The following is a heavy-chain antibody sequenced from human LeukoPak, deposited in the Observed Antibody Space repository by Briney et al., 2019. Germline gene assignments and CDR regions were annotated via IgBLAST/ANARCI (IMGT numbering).Heavy chain of an antibody. Sequence: SETLSLTCTVSGGSISSSGYYWGWIRQPPGKGLEWIGSIYYSGSTYYNPSLKSRVTISVETSKNQFSLKLSSVTAADTAVYYCARLQWELYDFDYWGQGTLVTVSS. CDR3: ARLQWELYDFDY. CDR1: GGSISSSGYY. J-gene: IGHJ4*02. CDR2: IYYSGST. V-gene: IGHV4-39*01. D-gene: IGHD1-26*01.